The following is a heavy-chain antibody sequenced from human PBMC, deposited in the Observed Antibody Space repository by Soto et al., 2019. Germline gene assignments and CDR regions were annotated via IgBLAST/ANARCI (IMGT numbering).Heavy chain of an antibody. Sequence: SETLSLTCTVSGGSISSGDYYWSWIRQPPGKGLEWTGYIYYSGSTYYNPSLKSRVTISVDTSKNQFSLKLSSVTAADTAVYYCAQTATTVVTPDAFDIWGQGTMVTVSS. V-gene: IGHV4-30-4*01. D-gene: IGHD4-17*01. J-gene: IGHJ3*02. CDR3: AQTATTVVTPDAFDI. CDR2: IYYSGST. CDR1: GGSISSGDYY.